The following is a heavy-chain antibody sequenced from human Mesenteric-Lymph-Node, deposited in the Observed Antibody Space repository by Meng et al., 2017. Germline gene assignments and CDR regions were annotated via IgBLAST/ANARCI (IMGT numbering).Heavy chain of an antibody. D-gene: IGHD6-13*01. CDR2: IIPIFGTA. Sequence: SVKVSCKASGGTFSSYAISWVRQAPGQGLEWMGGIIPIFGTANYAQKFQGRVTITADDSTSTAYMELSSLRSEDTAVYYCARGGDYSSWPDYWGQGTLVTVSS. CDR1: GGTFSSYA. V-gene: IGHV1-69*13. CDR3: ARGGDYSSWPDY. J-gene: IGHJ4*02.